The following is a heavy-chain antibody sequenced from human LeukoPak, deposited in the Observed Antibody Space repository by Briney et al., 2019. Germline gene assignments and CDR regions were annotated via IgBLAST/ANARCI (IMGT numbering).Heavy chain of an antibody. CDR2: VTGSGGST. CDR3: AKWGDFDILTGYYVSDF. Sequence: GASLRLSCVASGVTFSNYAMSWVRQAPGKRLEWVSAVTGSGGSTYYADSVKGRFTISRDNSRNTLFLQMNSLRAEDTAVYYCAKWGDFDILTGYYVSDFWGQGTLVTVSS. V-gene: IGHV3-23*01. D-gene: IGHD3-9*01. CDR1: GVTFSNYA. J-gene: IGHJ4*02.